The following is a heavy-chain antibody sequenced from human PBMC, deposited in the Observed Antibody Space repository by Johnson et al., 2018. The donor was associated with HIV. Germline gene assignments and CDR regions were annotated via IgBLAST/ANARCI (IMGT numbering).Heavy chain of an antibody. V-gene: IGHV3-23*04. CDR2: ISGRGGST. D-gene: IGHD6-6*01. CDR1: GFTFSSYA. J-gene: IGHJ3*02. CDR3: AKDPPYGSSSPGAFDI. Sequence: VQLVESGGGLVKPGGSLRLSCAASGFTFSSYAMRWVRQAPGKGLEWVSAISGRGGSTYYADSVKGRFTISRDNSKKTLYLQMNSLRAEDTAVYYCAKDPPYGSSSPGAFDIWGQGTMVTVSS.